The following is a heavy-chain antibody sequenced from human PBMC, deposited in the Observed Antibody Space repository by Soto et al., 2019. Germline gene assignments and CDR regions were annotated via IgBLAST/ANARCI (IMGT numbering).Heavy chain of an antibody. D-gene: IGHD3-3*01. Sequence: QVQLQESGPGLVKPSQTLSLTCTVSGGSISSGDYYWSWIRQHPGKGLEWIGYIYYSGSTYYNPSLKSRVTRSVDTSKNQFSLKLSSVTAADTAVYYCARWWSGSRQRFDPWGQGTLVTVSS. V-gene: IGHV4-31*03. CDR3: ARWWSGSRQRFDP. CDR1: GGSISSGDYY. CDR2: IYYSGST. J-gene: IGHJ5*02.